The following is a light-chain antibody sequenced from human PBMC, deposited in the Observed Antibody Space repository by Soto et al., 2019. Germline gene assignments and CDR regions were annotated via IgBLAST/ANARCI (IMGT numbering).Light chain of an antibody. CDR1: QTISTL. CDR2: DAS. CDR3: QQYSSLVN. V-gene: IGKV1-5*01. Sequence: IQMTQSPSTLSASVGDRVTITCQASQTISTLLAWYQHRPGKAPNLLIYDASSLGSGVPSRFSGSGSGTEFTLTISSLQPDDSATYYCQQYSSLVNFGQGNKLEI. J-gene: IGKJ2*01.